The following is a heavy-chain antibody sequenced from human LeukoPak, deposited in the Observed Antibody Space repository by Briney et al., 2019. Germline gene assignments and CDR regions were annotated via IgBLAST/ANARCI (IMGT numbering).Heavy chain of an antibody. J-gene: IGHJ3*02. CDR2: INTNTGNP. CDR3: ASPYCSSTSCFLRAFDI. Sequence: AASVKVSCKASGYTFTGYYMHWVRQAPGQGLEWMGWINTNTGNPTYAQGFTGRFVFSLDTSVSTAYLQISSLKAEDTAVYYCASPYCSSTSCFLRAFDIWGQGTMVTVSS. D-gene: IGHD2-2*01. V-gene: IGHV7-4-1*02. CDR1: GYTFTGYY.